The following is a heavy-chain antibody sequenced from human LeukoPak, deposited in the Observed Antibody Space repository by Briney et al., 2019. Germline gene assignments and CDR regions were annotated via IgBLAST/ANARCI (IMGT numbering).Heavy chain of an antibody. J-gene: IGHJ4*02. D-gene: IGHD6-6*01. Sequence: PGGSLRLSCAASGFNFSIYWMTWVRQAPGKGLEWVANIKQDGSENYYVDSVKGRFTISRDNAKNSLYLQMNSLRAEDTAVYYCARYSSSFRGGDYWGQGTLVTASS. CDR1: GFNFSIYW. CDR2: IKQDGSEN. V-gene: IGHV3-7*01. CDR3: ARYSSSFRGGDY.